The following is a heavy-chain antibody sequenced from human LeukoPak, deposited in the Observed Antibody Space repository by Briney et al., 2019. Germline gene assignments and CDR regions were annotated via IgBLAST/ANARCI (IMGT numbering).Heavy chain of an antibody. J-gene: IGHJ3*02. CDR3: ARVDYDILTGYYIYAFDI. Sequence: GGSVRLSCAASGFTFSSYSMNWVRQAPGKGLEWVSSISGSSSYIYYADSVKGRFTISRDNAKNSLYLQMNSLRAEDTAVYYCARVDYDILTGYYIYAFDIWGQGTMVTVSP. V-gene: IGHV3-21*01. CDR1: GFTFSSYS. CDR2: ISGSSSYI. D-gene: IGHD3-9*01.